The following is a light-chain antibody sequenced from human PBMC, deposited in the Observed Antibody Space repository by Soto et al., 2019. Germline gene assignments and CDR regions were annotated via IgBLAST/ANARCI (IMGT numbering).Light chain of an antibody. J-gene: IGKJ4*01. CDR2: GAS. CDR1: QNVSSSY. Sequence: EKVLTQSPGTLSLSPGERATLSCTASQNVSSSYLAWYQHKPGQAPRLLIYGASNRATGIPDRVSGSGSGTDFTLTISRLEPEDFAVYYCQQYGSSPFTFGGGTKVDIK. CDR3: QQYGSSPFT. V-gene: IGKV3-20*01.